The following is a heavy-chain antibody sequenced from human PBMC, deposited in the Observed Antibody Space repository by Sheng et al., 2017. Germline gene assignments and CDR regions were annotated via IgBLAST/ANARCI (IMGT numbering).Heavy chain of an antibody. CDR2: INSDGSST. D-gene: IGHD5-12*01. Sequence: EVQLVESGGGLVQPGGSLRLSCAASGFSFSSYWMHWVRQAPGKGLVWVSRINSDGSSTTYAESVKGRFTISRDNAKNTLYLQMNSLRAEDTAVYYCARGVTVATITPFDNWGQGTLVTVSS. V-gene: IGHV3-74*01. J-gene: IGHJ4*02. CDR1: GFSFSSYW. CDR3: ARGVTVATITPFDN.